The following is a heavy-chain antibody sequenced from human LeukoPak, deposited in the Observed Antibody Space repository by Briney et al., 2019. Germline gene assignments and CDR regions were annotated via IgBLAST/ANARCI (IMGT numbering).Heavy chain of an antibody. CDR1: GFTFSSYW. CDR3: ARDVFGGIGWLQELSWFDP. D-gene: IGHD5-24*01. J-gene: IGHJ5*02. Sequence: GGSLRLSCAASGFTFSSYWMSWVRQAPGKGLEWVANIKQDGSEKYYVDSVKDRFTISRDNAKNSLYLQMNSLRAEDTAVYYCARDVFGGIGWLQELSWFDPWGQGTLVTVSS. V-gene: IGHV3-7*01. CDR2: IKQDGSEK.